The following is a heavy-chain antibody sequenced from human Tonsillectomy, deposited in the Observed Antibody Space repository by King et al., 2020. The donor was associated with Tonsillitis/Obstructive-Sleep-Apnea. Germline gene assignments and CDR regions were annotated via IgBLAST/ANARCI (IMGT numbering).Heavy chain of an antibody. V-gene: IGHV4-61*01. CDR1: GGSVSSGSYY. D-gene: IGHD6-19*01. CDR3: ARGSKKGQWLLMRGVNWFDP. Sequence: QLQESGPGLVKPSETLSLTCTVSGGSVSSGSYYWSWIRQPPGKGLEWIGYIYYSGSTNYNPSLKSRVTISVDTSKNQFSLKLSSVTAADTAVYYCARGSKKGQWLLMRGVNWFDPWGQGTLVTVSS. CDR2: IYYSGST. J-gene: IGHJ5*02.